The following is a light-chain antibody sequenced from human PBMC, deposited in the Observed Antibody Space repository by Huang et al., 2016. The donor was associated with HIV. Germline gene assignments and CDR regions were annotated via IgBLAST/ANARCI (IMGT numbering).Light chain of an antibody. CDR3: MQALQTPRT. CDR2: LSS. CDR1: QSLLHSHGYHY. J-gene: IGKJ5*01. V-gene: IGKV2-28*01. Sequence: IVITQSPLSLPVTPGEPASISCRSSQSLLHSHGYHYLDWYRQKPGQAPQLLISLSSIRASGVPGRFSGSGSVTDFTLKISRVEAEDVGIYFCMQALQTPRTFGQGTRLEIK.